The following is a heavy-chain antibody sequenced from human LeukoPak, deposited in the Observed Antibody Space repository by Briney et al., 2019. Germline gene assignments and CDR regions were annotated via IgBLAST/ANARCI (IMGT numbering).Heavy chain of an antibody. CDR1: GGSISSSSDY. CDR3: ARPINPYDTLGWFDP. Sequence: PSETLSLTWTVSGGSISSSSDYWGWIRQPPWKGLEWIGGIYYSGSTYYNPSLNSRVTISVDTSKNQCSLKLSSVTAADTAVYYCARPINPYDTLGWFDPWGQGTLVTVSS. J-gene: IGHJ5*02. V-gene: IGHV4-39*01. CDR2: IYYSGST. D-gene: IGHD3-9*01.